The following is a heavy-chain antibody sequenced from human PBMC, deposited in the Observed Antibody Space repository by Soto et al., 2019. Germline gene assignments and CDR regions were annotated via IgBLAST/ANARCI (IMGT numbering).Heavy chain of an antibody. CDR2: INPNSGGT. D-gene: IGHD3-10*01. Sequence: ASVKVSCKASGYTFTGYYMHWVRQAPGQGLEWMGWINPNSGGTNYAQKFQGWVTMTRDTSISTAYMELSRLRSDDTAVYYCARDITMVRGVGIWFDPWGQGTLVTVSS. V-gene: IGHV1-2*04. J-gene: IGHJ5*02. CDR1: GYTFTGYY. CDR3: ARDITMVRGVGIWFDP.